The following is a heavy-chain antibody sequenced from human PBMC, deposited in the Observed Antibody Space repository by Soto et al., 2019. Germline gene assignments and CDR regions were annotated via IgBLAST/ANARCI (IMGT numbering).Heavy chain of an antibody. Sequence: SETLSLTCTVSGGSISSSSYYWGWIRQPPGKGLEWIGSIYYSGSTYYNPSLKSRVTMSVDTSKNQFSLKLSSVTAADTAVYYCARSIRSHRRRYSGYERYYYYGMDVWGQGTTVTVSS. V-gene: IGHV4-39*07. CDR3: ARSIRSHRRRYSGYERYYYYGMDV. J-gene: IGHJ6*02. CDR1: GGSISSSSYY. CDR2: IYYSGST. D-gene: IGHD5-12*01.